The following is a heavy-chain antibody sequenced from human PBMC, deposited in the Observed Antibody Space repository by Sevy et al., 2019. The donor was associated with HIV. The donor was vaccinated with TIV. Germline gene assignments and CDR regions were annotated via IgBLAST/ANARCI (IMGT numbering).Heavy chain of an antibody. CDR1: GFAPSTYG. V-gene: IGHV3-33*01. Sequence: GGSLRLSCAASGFAPSTYGMHWVRQAPGKGLEWVAVIGYDGSNKYYADSVKGRFTISRDNSKNTLFLQMDSLRAEDTAVYYCARDPRMYGDYLLAYFGYWGQGTLVTVSS. D-gene: IGHD2-8*01. CDR2: IGYDGSNK. J-gene: IGHJ4*02. CDR3: ARDPRMYGDYLLAYFGY.